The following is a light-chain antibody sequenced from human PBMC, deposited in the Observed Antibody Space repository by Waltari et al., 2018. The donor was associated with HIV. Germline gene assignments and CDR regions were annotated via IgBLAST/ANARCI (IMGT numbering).Light chain of an antibody. Sequence: QSALTQPASVSGSPGQSITISCTGTSSNVGSDDLVSWYQQHPGEAPKLIIYEVTKPSGVSNRCSGSKSGNTASLTISGLQAEDEADYYCCSCPRSGIRYVFGTGTKVTVL. CDR3: CSCPRSGIRYV. CDR1: SSNVGSDDL. J-gene: IGLJ1*01. V-gene: IGLV2-23*02. CDR2: EVT.